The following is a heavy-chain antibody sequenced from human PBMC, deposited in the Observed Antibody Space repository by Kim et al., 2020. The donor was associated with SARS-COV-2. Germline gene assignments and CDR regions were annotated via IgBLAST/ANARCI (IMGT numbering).Heavy chain of an antibody. CDR3: ARGGYYGSGSYYPPFDY. J-gene: IGHJ4*02. D-gene: IGHD3-10*01. Sequence: VKGRFTISRDNAKNSLYRQMNSLRAEDTAVYYCARGGYYGSGSYYPPFDYWGQGTLVTVSS. V-gene: IGHV3-48*03.